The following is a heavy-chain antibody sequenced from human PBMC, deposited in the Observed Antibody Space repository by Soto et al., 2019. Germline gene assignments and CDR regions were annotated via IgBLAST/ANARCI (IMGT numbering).Heavy chain of an antibody. J-gene: IGHJ3*02. CDR2: INAGNGNT. CDR1: GYTFTSYA. V-gene: IGHV1-3*01. D-gene: IGHD3-9*01. Sequence: ASVKVSCKASGYTFTSYAMHWVRQAPGQRLEWMGWINAGNGNTKYSQKFQGRVTITRDTSASTAYMELSSLRSEDTAVYYCATVYYDILTGYQDAFDIWGQGTMVTVSS. CDR3: ATVYYDILTGYQDAFDI.